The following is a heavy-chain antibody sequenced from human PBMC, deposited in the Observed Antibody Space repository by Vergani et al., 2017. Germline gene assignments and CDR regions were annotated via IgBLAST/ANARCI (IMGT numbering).Heavy chain of an antibody. D-gene: IGHD2-2*02. V-gene: IGHV3-43D*04. J-gene: IGHJ6*02. CDR3: ARVLWLPAAIRGGGYYYYYGMDV. CDR2: ISWDGGST. CDR1: GFTFDDYA. Sequence: EVQLVESGGGLVQPGRSLRLSCAASGFTFDDYAMHWVRQAPGKGLEWVSLISWDGGSTYYADSVKGRFTISRDNSKNSLYLQMNSLRAEDTALYYCARVLWLPAAIRGGGYYYYYGMDVWGQGTTVTVSS.